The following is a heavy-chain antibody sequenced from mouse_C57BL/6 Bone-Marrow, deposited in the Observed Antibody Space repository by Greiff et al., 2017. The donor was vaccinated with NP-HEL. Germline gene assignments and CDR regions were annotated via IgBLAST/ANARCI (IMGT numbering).Heavy chain of an antibody. CDR1: GFTFKDAY. V-gene: IGHV14-4*01. CDR3: TTGPCAD. Sequence: EVQLQQSGAELVRPGASVKLSCTASGFTFKDAYMHWVKQRPGQGLEWIGRIDPENGDTDYASEFQGKATMTADTSSTTAYLQLSSLTSEDHAVYYCTTGPCADGGQGTLVTVSA. CDR2: IDPENGDT. J-gene: IGHJ3*01.